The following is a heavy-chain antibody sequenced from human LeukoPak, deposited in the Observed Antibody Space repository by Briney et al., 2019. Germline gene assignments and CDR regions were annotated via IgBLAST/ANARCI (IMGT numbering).Heavy chain of an antibody. V-gene: IGHV3-13*04. J-gene: IGHJ3*02. Sequence: HTGGSLRLSCSASGFTFSGYDFHWVRHATGRGLEWVSAIGTVGDTHYLDSVKGRFTISRENAKNSLYLQMNSLRAGDTAVYYCARETGDVLLGAFDIWGQGTMVTVSS. CDR2: IGTVGDT. CDR3: ARETGDVLLGAFDI. D-gene: IGHD3-10*01. CDR1: GFTFSGYD.